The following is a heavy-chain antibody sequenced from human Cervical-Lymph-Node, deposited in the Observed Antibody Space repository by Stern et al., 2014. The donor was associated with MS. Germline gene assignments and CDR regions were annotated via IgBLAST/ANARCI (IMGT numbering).Heavy chain of an antibody. Sequence: VQLVQSGAEVQKPGSSVKVSCRASGGPFSSSDISWVRQAPGQALECMGGIIPSIGTANYAQKYQGRVTITADESTSTAYMELSSLRSEDTAIYDCALGGFGHYFEYWGQGTLVTVSS. D-gene: IGHD3-10*01. CDR2: IIPSIGTA. CDR1: GGPFSSSD. CDR3: ALGGFGHYFEY. V-gene: IGHV1-69*01. J-gene: IGHJ4*02.